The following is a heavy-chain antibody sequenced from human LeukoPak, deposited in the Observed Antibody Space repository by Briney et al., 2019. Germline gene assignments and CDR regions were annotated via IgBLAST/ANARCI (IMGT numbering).Heavy chain of an antibody. CDR1: GGSISSSNW. CDR3: ARGDYYGSGSYGG. Sequence: SETLSLTCAVSGGSISSSNWWSWVRQPPGKGLEWIGEIYHSGSTNYNPSLKSRVTISVDKSKNQFSLKLSSVTAADTAVYYCARGDYYGSGSYGGWGQGTLVTVSS. V-gene: IGHV4-4*02. CDR2: IYHSGST. D-gene: IGHD3-10*01. J-gene: IGHJ4*02.